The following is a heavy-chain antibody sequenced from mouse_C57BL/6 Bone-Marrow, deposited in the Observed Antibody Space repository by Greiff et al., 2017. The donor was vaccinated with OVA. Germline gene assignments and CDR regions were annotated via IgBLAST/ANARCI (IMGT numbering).Heavy chain of an antibody. D-gene: IGHD1-1*01. V-gene: IGHV1-69*01. CDR1: GYTFTSYW. CDR3: ASFYYYGSSYWYFDV. CDR2: IDPSDSYT. Sequence: QVQLQQPGAELVMPGASVKLSCKASGYTFTSYWMHWVKQRPGQGLEWIGEIDPSDSYTNYNQKFKGKSTLTVDKSSSTAYMQLSRLTSEDSAVYYCASFYYYGSSYWYFDVWGTGTTVTVSS. J-gene: IGHJ1*03.